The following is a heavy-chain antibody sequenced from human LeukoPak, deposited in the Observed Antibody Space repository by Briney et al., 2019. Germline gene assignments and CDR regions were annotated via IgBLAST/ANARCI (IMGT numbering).Heavy chain of an antibody. Sequence: GGSLRLSCAASGFTFDDYAMHWVRQAPGKGLEWVSGISWNSGSMGYADSVKGRFTISRDNAKNSLYLQMNSLRAEGMALYYCAKGDSSSWYWYFDLWGRGTLITVSS. CDR3: AKGDSSSWYWYFDL. CDR1: GFTFDDYA. CDR2: ISWNSGSM. V-gene: IGHV3-9*03. D-gene: IGHD6-13*01. J-gene: IGHJ2*01.